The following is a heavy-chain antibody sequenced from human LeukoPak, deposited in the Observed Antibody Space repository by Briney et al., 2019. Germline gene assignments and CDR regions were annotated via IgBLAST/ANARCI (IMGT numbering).Heavy chain of an antibody. CDR2: IYYSGST. J-gene: IGHJ3*02. Sequence: SETLSLTCTVSGGSISSSSYYWGRIRQPPGKGLEWIGSIYYSGSTYYNPSLKSRVVISVDTSKNQFSLQLGSVTAADTAVYYCARRAQGHGAFDIWGQGTMVTVSS. CDR1: GGSISSSSYY. V-gene: IGHV4-39*01. CDR3: ARRAQGHGAFDI.